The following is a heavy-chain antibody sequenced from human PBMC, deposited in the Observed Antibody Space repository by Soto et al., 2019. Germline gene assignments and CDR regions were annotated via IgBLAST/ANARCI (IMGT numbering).Heavy chain of an antibody. CDR3: ASAYCGGDCSNYYYGMDV. CDR1: GYTFTSYA. J-gene: IGHJ6*02. V-gene: IGHV1-3*01. Sequence: GASVKVSCKTSGYTFTSYAMHWVRQAPGQRLEWMGWINAGNGNTKYSQKFQGRVTITRDTSASTAYMELSSLRSEDTAVYYCASAYCGGDCSNYYYGMDVWGQGTTVTSP. CDR2: INAGNGNT. D-gene: IGHD2-21*02.